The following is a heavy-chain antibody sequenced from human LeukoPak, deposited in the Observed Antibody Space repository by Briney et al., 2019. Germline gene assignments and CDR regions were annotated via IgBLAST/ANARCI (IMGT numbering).Heavy chain of an antibody. D-gene: IGHD3-10*01. CDR1: GFTFSSYA. CDR3: ARDIGPYGSGNDYYFDY. V-gene: IGHV3-30-3*01. CDR2: ISYDGSNK. J-gene: IGHJ4*02. Sequence: GGSLRLSCAASGFTFSSYAMHWVRQAPGKGLEWVAVISYDGSNKYYADSVKGRFTISRDNSKNTLYLQMNSLRAEDTAVYYCARDIGPYGSGNDYYFDYWGQGTLVTVSS.